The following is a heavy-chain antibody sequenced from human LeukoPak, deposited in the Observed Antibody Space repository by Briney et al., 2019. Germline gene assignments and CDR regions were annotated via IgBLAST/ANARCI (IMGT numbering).Heavy chain of an antibody. CDR3: PLELGEGFDY. CDR2: ISSGSGTI. J-gene: IGHJ4*02. Sequence: GGSLGLSCAASGFTFSSNSMNWVRQAPGKGLEWVSYISSGSGTIYYADSVKGRFTISRDNAKNSLYLQMNSLRAEDTAVYYCPLELGEGFDYWGQGTLVTVSS. D-gene: IGHD1-7*01. CDR1: GFTFSSNS. V-gene: IGHV3-48*01.